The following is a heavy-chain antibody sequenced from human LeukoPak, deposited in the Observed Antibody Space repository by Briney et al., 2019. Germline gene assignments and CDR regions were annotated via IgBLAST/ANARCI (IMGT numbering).Heavy chain of an antibody. V-gene: IGHV3-33*01. CDR2: MWYGGTDE. CDR3: ARGLCCTSSSCYFGGGNFYYYMDV. D-gene: IGHD2-2*01. J-gene: IGHJ6*03. Sequence: GGSLRLSCAASGFTFSSYGMHWVRQAPGKGLEWVAVMWYGGTDEYYADSVKGRFSISRDNSKNMLYLQMNSLRAEDTAIYYCARGLCCTSSSCYFGGGNFYYYMDVWGRGTTVTVSS. CDR1: GFTFSSYG.